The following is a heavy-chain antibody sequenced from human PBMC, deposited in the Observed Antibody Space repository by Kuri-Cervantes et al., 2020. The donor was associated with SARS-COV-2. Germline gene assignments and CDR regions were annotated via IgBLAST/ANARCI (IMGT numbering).Heavy chain of an antibody. CDR3: ARGTYTYYDFWRGPYFDY. Sequence: GSLRLSCGVYGGSFSGYYWSWIRQSPGKGLEWIGEINHTGSTKYNPSLKSRVTISVDASKNQFSLKLNSVTAADTAVYYCARGTYTYYDFWRGPYFDYWGQGNLVTVSS. J-gene: IGHJ4*02. D-gene: IGHD3/OR15-3a*01. CDR2: INHTGST. V-gene: IGHV4-34*01. CDR1: GGSFSGYY.